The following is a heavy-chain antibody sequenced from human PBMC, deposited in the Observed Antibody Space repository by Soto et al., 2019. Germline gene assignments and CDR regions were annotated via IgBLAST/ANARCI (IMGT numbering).Heavy chain of an antibody. CDR2: ISSSSSTI. Sequence: GGSLRLSCAASGFTFSSYGMHWVRQAPGKGLEWVSYISSSSSTIYYADSVKGRFTISRDNAKNSLYLQMNSLRAEDTAVYYCARDEGYRERIAARPGFGWFDPWGQGTLVTVSS. J-gene: IGHJ5*02. CDR3: ARDEGYRERIAARPGFGWFDP. D-gene: IGHD6-6*01. CDR1: GFTFSSYG. V-gene: IGHV3-48*01.